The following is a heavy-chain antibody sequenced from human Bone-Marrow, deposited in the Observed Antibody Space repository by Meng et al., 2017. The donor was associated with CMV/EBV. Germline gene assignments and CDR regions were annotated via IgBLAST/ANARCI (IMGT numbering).Heavy chain of an antibody. CDR2: INSAGSST. J-gene: IGHJ6*02. D-gene: IGHD3-10*01. CDR3: AKDIGGSYYYDSGTYTNYYGMDV. Sequence: GESLKISCVASGFTFSSYWMHWVRQAPGKGLVWVSRINSAGSSTIYADSVKGRFTISRDNAKNTLYLQMSSLRAEDTALYYCAKDIGGSYYYDSGTYTNYYGMDVWGQGTTVTVSS. V-gene: IGHV3-74*01. CDR1: GFTFSSYW.